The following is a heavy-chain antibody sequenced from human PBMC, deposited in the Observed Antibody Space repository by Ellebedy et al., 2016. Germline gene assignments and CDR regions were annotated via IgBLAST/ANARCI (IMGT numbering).Heavy chain of an antibody. CDR2: ISGSGGST. J-gene: IGHJ4*02. Sequence: GESLKISXAASGFTFSSYAMSWVRQAPGKGLEWVSAISGSGGSTYYADSVKGRFTISRDNAKNSLYLQMNSLRAEDTAVYYCARDRGNDYGDYVSDYWGQGTLVTVSS. CDR1: GFTFSSYA. D-gene: IGHD4-17*01. CDR3: ARDRGNDYGDYVSDY. V-gene: IGHV3-23*01.